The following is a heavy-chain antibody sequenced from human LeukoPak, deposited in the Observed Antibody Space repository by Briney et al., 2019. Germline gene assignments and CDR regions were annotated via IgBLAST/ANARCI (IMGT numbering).Heavy chain of an antibody. CDR3: AREDQDSSGYTH. J-gene: IGHJ4*02. D-gene: IGHD3-22*01. CDR1: GGSISSYY. V-gene: IGHV4-59*01. Sequence: PSETLSLTCTVSGGSISSYYWSWIRQPPGKGLEWIGYIYYSGSTNYNPSLKSRVTMSVDTSKNHFSLRLSSVTAADTAVYYCAREDQDSSGYTHWGQGTLVTVSS. CDR2: IYYSGST.